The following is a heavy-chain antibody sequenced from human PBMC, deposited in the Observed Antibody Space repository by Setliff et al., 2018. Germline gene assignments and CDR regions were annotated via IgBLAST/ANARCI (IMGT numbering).Heavy chain of an antibody. V-gene: IGHV3-23*01. D-gene: IGHD3-22*01. CDR2: ITGNGNSL. CDR3: AKDRKNYYDTSGYPDAFDI. Sequence: AGGSLRLSCAASGFTFSTYALSWVRQAPGKGPEWVSTITGNGNSLYYAVSVKGRFIVSRDNSKNTMYLQLRSLRADDTAIYYCAKDRKNYYDTSGYPDAFDIWGQGTTVTVSS. J-gene: IGHJ3*02. CDR1: GFTFSTYA.